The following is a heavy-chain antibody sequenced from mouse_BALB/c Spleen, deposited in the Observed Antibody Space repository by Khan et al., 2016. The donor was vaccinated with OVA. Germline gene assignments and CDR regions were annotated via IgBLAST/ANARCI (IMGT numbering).Heavy chain of an antibody. V-gene: IGHV1-4*01. J-gene: IGHJ3*01. CDR3: VRDGSYHRNDGWFAY. CDR1: GYTFTSYT. CDR2: INPSNGYT. Sequence: QVQLQQSGAELARPGASVKMSCKASGYTFTSYTIHWIKKRPGQGLEWIGYINPSNGYTNYNQKFKDKATLTTDKSSTTAYLKLSSLTSDDPAVYNCVRDGSYHRNDGWFAYWGQGTLVTVSA. D-gene: IGHD2-14*01.